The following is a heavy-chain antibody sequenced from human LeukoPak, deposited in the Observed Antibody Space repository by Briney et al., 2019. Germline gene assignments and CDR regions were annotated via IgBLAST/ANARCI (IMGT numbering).Heavy chain of an antibody. V-gene: IGHV4-59*01. J-gene: IGHJ4*02. D-gene: IGHD6-19*01. CDR1: GGSISSYY. CDR2: IYYSGST. CDR3: ARFLYSSGWADYFDY. Sequence: SETLSLTCTVSGGSISSYYWSWIRQPPGKGLEWIGYIYYSGSTNYNPSLKSRVTIPVDTSKNQFSLKLSSVTAADTAVYYCARFLYSSGWADYFDYWGQGTLVTVSS.